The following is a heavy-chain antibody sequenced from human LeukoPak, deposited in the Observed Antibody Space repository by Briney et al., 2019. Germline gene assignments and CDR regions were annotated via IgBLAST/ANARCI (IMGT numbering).Heavy chain of an antibody. Sequence: GRSLRLSCVASGFTFSNYGMYWVRQAPGKGLEWVALIWNDGSNKYYVDSVKGRFTISRDNSKNTLYLQMNSLRAEDTAVYYCVRDRQELSHYYYYMGVWGKGTTVIVSS. CDR1: GFTFSNYG. CDR3: VRDRQELSHYYYYMGV. CDR2: IWNDGSNK. J-gene: IGHJ6*03. V-gene: IGHV3-33*07. D-gene: IGHD3-10*01.